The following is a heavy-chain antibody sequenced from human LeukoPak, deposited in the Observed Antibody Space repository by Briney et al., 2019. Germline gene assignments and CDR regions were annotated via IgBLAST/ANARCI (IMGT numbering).Heavy chain of an antibody. Sequence: GGSLRLSCAASGFTFSSYSMNWVRQAPGKGLEWVSYISSSSSTIYYADSVKGRFTISRDNAKNSLYLQMNSLRAEDTAVYFCARFIAVGHVDYWGQGTLVTVSS. CDR1: GFTFSSYS. CDR3: ARFIAVGHVDY. V-gene: IGHV3-48*01. J-gene: IGHJ4*02. D-gene: IGHD6-19*01. CDR2: ISSSSSTI.